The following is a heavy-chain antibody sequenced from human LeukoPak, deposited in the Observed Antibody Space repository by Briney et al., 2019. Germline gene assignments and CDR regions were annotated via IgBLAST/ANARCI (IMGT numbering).Heavy chain of an antibody. Sequence: EGVSLISGSGRGTHYADSVKGRFTISRDNSTNMLYLHMNTLRADDTAVHYCGRSGTGEGLNTYFNHSGQGKPVTVSS. V-gene: IGHV3-23*01. D-gene: IGHD1-14*01. CDR2: ISGSGRGT. J-gene: IGHJ4*01. CDR3: GRSGTGEGLNTYFNH.